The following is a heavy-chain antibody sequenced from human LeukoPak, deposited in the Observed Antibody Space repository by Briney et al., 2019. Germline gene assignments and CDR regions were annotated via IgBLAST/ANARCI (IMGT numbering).Heavy chain of an antibody. Sequence: PGGSLRLSCAASGFTFSSYAMSWVRQAPGKGLEWVSAISGSGGSTYYADSVKGRFTISRDNSKNTLYLQMNSLRAEDTAVYYCAKADQYYDFWSGYSYYYYGMDVWGQGTTVTVSS. V-gene: IGHV3-23*01. CDR3: AKADQYYDFWSGYSYYYYGMDV. J-gene: IGHJ6*02. D-gene: IGHD3-3*01. CDR1: GFTFSSYA. CDR2: ISGSGGST.